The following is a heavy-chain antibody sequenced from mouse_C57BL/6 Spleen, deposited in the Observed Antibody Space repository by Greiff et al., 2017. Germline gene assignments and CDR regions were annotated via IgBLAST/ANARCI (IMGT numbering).Heavy chain of an antibody. CDR3: ARRGLPYYYAMDY. J-gene: IGHJ4*01. CDR1: GYTFTSYW. V-gene: IGHV1-52*01. D-gene: IGHD2-2*01. CDR2: IDPSDSET. Sequence: VQLQQPGAELVRPGSSVKLSCKASGYTFTSYWMHWVKQRPIQGLEWIGNIDPSDSETHYNQKFKDKATLTVDKSSSTAYMQLSSLTSEDSAVYYCARRGLPYYYAMDYWGQGTSVTVSS.